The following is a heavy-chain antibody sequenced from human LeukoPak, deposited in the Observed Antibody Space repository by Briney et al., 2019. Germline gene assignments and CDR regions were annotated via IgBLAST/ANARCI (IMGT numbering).Heavy chain of an antibody. V-gene: IGHV3-74*01. CDR3: ARGSTRYDFWSGYYY. CDR2: INSDGSST. D-gene: IGHD3-3*01. Sequence: GGSLRLSCAASGFTFSSYWMHWVRHAPGKGLVWVSRINSDGSSTSYADSVKGRFTISRDNAKNTLYLQMNSLRAEDTAVYYCARGSTRYDFWSGYYYWGQGTLATVSS. CDR1: GFTFSSYW. J-gene: IGHJ4*02.